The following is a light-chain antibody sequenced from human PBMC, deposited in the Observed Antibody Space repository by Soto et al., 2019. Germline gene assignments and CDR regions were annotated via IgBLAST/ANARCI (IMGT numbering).Light chain of an antibody. CDR1: SSDVGTYNR. J-gene: IGLJ3*02. Sequence: QSVLTQPPSVSGSPGQSVTISCTGTSSDVGTYNRVSWYQQPPGTAPKLMIYEVSNRPSGVPDRFSGSKSGNTASLTVSGLQAEDEGDYYCSSYTSTNTWVFGGGTKLTVL. CDR2: EVS. V-gene: IGLV2-18*02. CDR3: SSYTSTNTWV.